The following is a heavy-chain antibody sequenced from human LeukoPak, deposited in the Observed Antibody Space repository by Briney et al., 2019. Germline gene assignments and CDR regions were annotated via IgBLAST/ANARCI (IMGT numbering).Heavy chain of an antibody. Sequence: GGSLRLSRAASGFTFSSYEMNWVRQAPGKGLEWVSYISSSGSTIYYADSVKGRFTISRDNAKNSLYLQMNSLRAEDTAVYYCARAGDYYDSSGYHPYYFDYWGQGTLVTVSS. CDR3: ARAGDYYDSSGYHPYYFDY. D-gene: IGHD3-22*01. V-gene: IGHV3-48*03. CDR1: GFTFSSYE. J-gene: IGHJ4*02. CDR2: ISSSGSTI.